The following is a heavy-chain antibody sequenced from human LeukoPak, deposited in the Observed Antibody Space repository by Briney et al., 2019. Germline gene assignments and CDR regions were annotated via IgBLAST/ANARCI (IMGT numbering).Heavy chain of an antibody. J-gene: IGHJ3*02. V-gene: IGHV1-69*02. CDR1: GGTFSSYT. D-gene: IGHD5-18*01. Sequence: ASVKVSCKASGGTFSSYTISCVRQAPGQGLEWMGRIIPILGIANYAQKFQGRVTITADKSTSTDYMELRSLRSEDTAVYYCARYSYDGAFDIWGQGTMVTVSS. CDR3: ARYSYDGAFDI. CDR2: IIPILGIA.